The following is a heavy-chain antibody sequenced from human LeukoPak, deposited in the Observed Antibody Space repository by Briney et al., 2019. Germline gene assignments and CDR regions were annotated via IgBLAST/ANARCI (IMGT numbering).Heavy chain of an antibody. CDR3: AKGLSGSYYILTLFDY. D-gene: IGHD3-10*01. CDR1: GFTFSNYG. J-gene: IGHJ4*02. CDR2: ISGSGSST. Sequence: GGSLRLSCAASGFTFSNYGMSWVRQAPGKGLEWVSGISGSGSSTYYGSSVKGHFTISRDNAKNFLYLQMNSLRAEDTALYYCAKGLSGSYYILTLFDYWGQGTLVTVSS. V-gene: IGHV3-23*01.